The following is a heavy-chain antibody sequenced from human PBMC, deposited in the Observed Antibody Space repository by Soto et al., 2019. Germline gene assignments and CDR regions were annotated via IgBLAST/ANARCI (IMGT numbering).Heavy chain of an antibody. CDR3: ARDSGHHYYYGMEV. CDR1: GFTFSSYT. V-gene: IGHV3-30-3*01. J-gene: IGHJ6*02. Sequence: GGSLRLSCAASGFTFSSYTMSWVRQAPGKGLEWVAVIVYDGSSQYYTDSVRGRFTISRDNSKNTLYLQVNSLRPEDTAVYYCARDSGHHYYYGMEVWGQGTTVTVSS. CDR2: IVYDGSSQ.